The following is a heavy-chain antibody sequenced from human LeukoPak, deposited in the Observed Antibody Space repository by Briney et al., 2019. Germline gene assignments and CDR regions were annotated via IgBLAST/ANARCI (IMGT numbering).Heavy chain of an antibody. D-gene: IGHD2-21*02. CDR1: GFTFSDYY. J-gene: IGHJ4*02. V-gene: IGHV3-11*01. CDR2: IRSSGSTI. CDR3: ARAYCGGDCYSGYFDY. Sequence: GGSLRLSCAASGFTFSDYYMSWIRQAPGKGLEWVSYIRSSGSTIYYADSVKGRFTISRDNAKNSLYLQMNSLRAEDTAVYYCARAYCGGDCYSGYFDYWGQGTLVTVSS.